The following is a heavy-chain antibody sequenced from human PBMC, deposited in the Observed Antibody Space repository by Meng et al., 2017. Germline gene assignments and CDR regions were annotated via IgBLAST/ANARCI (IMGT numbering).Heavy chain of an antibody. CDR2: INAGNGDT. V-gene: IGHV1-3*01. CDR1: GYTFNNYA. J-gene: IGHJ4*02. Sequence: QVQLCQSGAEVKEPLGASVKISCKASGYTFNNYAMHWVRQAPGQRLEWMGWINAGNGDTKFSQKFQGRVSISRDTSASTAYMELRSLRFEDTAVYYCATTLNYDFWSGFYYWGQGTLVTVSS. D-gene: IGHD3-3*01. CDR3: ATTLNYDFWSGFYY.